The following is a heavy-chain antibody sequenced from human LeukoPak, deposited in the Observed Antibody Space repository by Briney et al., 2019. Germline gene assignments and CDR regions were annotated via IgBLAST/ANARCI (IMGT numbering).Heavy chain of an antibody. CDR2: IDPSDSYT. CDR3: ARDYYDSSGYQY. J-gene: IGHJ4*02. CDR1: GYSVTSYW. V-gene: IGHV5-10-1*01. D-gene: IGHD3-22*01. Sequence: GESLKISCKGSGYSVTSYWISWVRQMPGKGLEWMGRIDPSDSYTDYSPSFQGHVTISADKSISTAYLQWSSLKASDTAMYYCARDYYDSSGYQYWGQGTLVTVSS.